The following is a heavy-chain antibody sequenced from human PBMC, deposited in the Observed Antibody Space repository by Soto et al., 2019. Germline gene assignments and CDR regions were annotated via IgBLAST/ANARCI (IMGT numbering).Heavy chain of an antibody. CDR1: GGTFSSYA. Sequence: QVQLVQSGAEVKKPGSSLKVSCKASGGTFSSYAISWVRQAPGQGLEWLGGIIPIFGTANYAQKFQGRVTITGDESTSTAYMELSSLRSEDTAVYYCARGNPSTMVNENYYYYGMDVWGQGTTVTVSS. CDR3: ARGNPSTMVNENYYYYGMDV. J-gene: IGHJ6*02. D-gene: IGHD3-10*01. V-gene: IGHV1-69*01. CDR2: IIPIFGTA.